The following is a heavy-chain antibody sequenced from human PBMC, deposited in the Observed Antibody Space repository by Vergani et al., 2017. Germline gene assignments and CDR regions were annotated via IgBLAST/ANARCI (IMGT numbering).Heavy chain of an antibody. CDR3: AADGNSGCSDY. D-gene: IGHD5-12*01. V-gene: IGHV1-69*05. CDR2: IITFFGTT. Sequence: QVQLGQSGAEVKKPGSSVKVSCKASGGPFKNSAFSWVRQVPGQGLEWMGRIITFFGTTYYAQTFQGKFTIITDEYTKSVDMQFTDLRPEDTAVYYCAADGNSGCSDYWGQGTLVTVSS. J-gene: IGHJ4*02. CDR1: GGPFKNSA.